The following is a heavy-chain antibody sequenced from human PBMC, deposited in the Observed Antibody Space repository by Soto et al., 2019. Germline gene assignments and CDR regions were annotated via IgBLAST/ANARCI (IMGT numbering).Heavy chain of an antibody. D-gene: IGHD5-12*01. Sequence: GGSLRLSCAASGFTFSSYAMHWVRQAPGKGLEWVAVISYDGSNKYYADSVKGRFTISRDNSKNTLYLQMNSLRAEDTAVYYCARDATDGYNPFDYWGQGTLVTVSS. CDR2: ISYDGSNK. J-gene: IGHJ4*02. V-gene: IGHV3-30-3*01. CDR3: ARDATDGYNPFDY. CDR1: GFTFSSYA.